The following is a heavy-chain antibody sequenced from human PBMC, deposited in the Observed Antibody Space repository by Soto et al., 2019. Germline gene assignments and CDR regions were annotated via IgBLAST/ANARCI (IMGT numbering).Heavy chain of an antibody. D-gene: IGHD3-22*01. V-gene: IGHV1-18*01. CDR3: ARDPTTYYYDSSGRQYNWFDP. J-gene: IGHJ5*02. Sequence: QVKLVQSGAEVKKPGASVKVSCKASGYTFTSYGISWVRQAPGQGLEWMGWISAYNGNTNYAQKLQGRVTMTTDTSTSTAYMELRSLRSDDTAVYYCARDPTTYYYDSSGRQYNWFDPWGQGTLVTVSS. CDR2: ISAYNGNT. CDR1: GYTFTSYG.